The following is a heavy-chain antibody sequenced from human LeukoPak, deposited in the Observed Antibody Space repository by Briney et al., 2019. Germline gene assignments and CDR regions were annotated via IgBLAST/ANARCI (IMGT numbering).Heavy chain of an antibody. J-gene: IGHJ3*02. CDR1: GGSISSSSYY. Sequence: PSETLSLTCTVSGGSISSSSYYWGWIRQPPGKGLEWIGSLYYGGNTYYNPSLKSRVTISVDTSKNQFSLKVSSVTAADTAVYYCARGPYSYDSPGAFDIWGQGTMVTVSS. CDR2: LYYGGNT. D-gene: IGHD3-22*01. CDR3: ARGPYSYDSPGAFDI. V-gene: IGHV4-39*07.